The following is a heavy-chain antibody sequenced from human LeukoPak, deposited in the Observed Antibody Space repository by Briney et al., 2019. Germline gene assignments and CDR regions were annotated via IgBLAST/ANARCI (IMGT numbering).Heavy chain of an antibody. CDR3: AKSYKGYCSGGSCPDY. Sequence: SETLSLTCTVSGGSFSSGSYYRSCIPQPPGKGLEWIVYIYYSGSTNYNPSVKSRVSISVDTSKNQFSLMLSSVTAADTAVYYCAKSYKGYCSGGSCPDYWGQGTLVTVSS. V-gene: IGHV4-61*01. D-gene: IGHD2-15*01. CDR1: GGSFSSGSYY. J-gene: IGHJ4*02. CDR2: IYYSGST.